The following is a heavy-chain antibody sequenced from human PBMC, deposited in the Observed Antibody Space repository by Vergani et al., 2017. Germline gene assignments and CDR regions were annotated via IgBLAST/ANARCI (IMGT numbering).Heavy chain of an antibody. CDR1: GFTFSSYA. CDR2: ISSNGGST. Sequence: EVQLVESGGGLVQPGGSLRLSCSASGFTFSSYAMHWVRQAPGKGLEYVSAISSNGGSTYYADSVKGRFTISRDNSKNTLYLQMSSLRAEDTAVYYCVKDQGSGSYYFRGWVDPFDYWGQGTLVTVSS. V-gene: IGHV3-64D*06. CDR3: VKDQGSGSYYFRGWVDPFDY. D-gene: IGHD3-10*01. J-gene: IGHJ4*02.